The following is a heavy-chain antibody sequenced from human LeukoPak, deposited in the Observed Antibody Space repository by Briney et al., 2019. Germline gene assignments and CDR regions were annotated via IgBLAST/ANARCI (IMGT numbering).Heavy chain of an antibody. D-gene: IGHD1-14*01. CDR1: GFTFEDYA. CDR3: VKDRRNRYRPEGPFDP. J-gene: IGHJ5*02. CDR2: INWNSAST. V-gene: IGHV3-9*01. Sequence: GGSLRLSCAASGFTFEDYAMHWVRQAPGKGLEWVSGINWNSASTGYADSVKGRFTISRDNVMNSLYLQMNSLRPEDTALYYCVKDRRNRYRPEGPFDPWGQGTLVTVSS.